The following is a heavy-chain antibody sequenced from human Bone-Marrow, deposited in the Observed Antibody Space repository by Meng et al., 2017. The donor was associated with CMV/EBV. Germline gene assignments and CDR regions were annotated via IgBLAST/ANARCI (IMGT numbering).Heavy chain of an antibody. CDR2: ISYDGSNK. CDR1: GFTFSSYA. D-gene: IGHD3-10*01. V-gene: IGHV3-30-3*01. Sequence: GESLKISCAASGFTFSSYAMHWVRQAPGKGLEWVAVISYDGSNKYYADSVKGRFTISRDNAKNTLYLQMNSLRAEDTAVYYCASDYYGSGSWFYWGQGTLVTVSS. J-gene: IGHJ4*02. CDR3: ASDYYGSGSWFY.